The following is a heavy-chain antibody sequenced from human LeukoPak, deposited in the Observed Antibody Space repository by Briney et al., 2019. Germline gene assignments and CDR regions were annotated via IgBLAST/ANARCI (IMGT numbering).Heavy chain of an antibody. J-gene: IGHJ5*02. D-gene: IGHD6-6*01. V-gene: IGHV4-61*09. Sequence: PSETLSLTCIVAGGSISSGSYYWSWIRQPAGKGLEWIGHIYTSGSTNYYPSLNSRVTISIDTAKNQFSLKLSSVTAADTAVYYCARGGIASRPSCWFDPWGQGTQVTVSS. CDR1: GGSISSGSYY. CDR3: ARGGIASRPSCWFDP. CDR2: IYTSGST.